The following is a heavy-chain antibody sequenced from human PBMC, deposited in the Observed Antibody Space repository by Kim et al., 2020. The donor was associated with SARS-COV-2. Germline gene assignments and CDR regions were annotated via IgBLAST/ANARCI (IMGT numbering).Heavy chain of an antibody. CDR3: ARVIVVVPAAIDAFDI. D-gene: IGHD2-2*01. J-gene: IGHJ3*02. Sequence: ASVKVSCKASGYTFTSYGINWVRQAPGQGLEWMGWISAYNGNTNYAQKLQGRVTMTTDTSTSTAYMELRSLRSDDTAVYYCARVIVVVPAAIDAFDIWGQGTMVTVSS. CDR2: ISAYNGNT. V-gene: IGHV1-18*01. CDR1: GYTFTSYG.